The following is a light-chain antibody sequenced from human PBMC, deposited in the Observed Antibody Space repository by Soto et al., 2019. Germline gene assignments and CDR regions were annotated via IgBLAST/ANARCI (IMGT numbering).Light chain of an antibody. Sequence: EIVLTQSPGTLSLSPGDRATLSCRTSQSVSSSYLAWYQQKPGQAPRLLIYGTSSRATGLPDRFSGSGSGTDFTLTINRLEPEDFAVYYCQQYSNSPNTFGQGTKVEIE. CDR1: QSVSSSY. CDR3: QQYSNSPNT. CDR2: GTS. V-gene: IGKV3-20*01. J-gene: IGKJ2*01.